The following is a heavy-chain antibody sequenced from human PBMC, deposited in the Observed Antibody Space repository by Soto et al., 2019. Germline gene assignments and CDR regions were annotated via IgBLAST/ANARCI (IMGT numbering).Heavy chain of an antibody. CDR3: ARGRYGDYLDY. CDR1: GGSISSGGYS. CDR2: IYHSGST. D-gene: IGHD4-17*01. V-gene: IGHV4-30-2*01. J-gene: IGHJ4*02. Sequence: SETLSLTCAVSGGSISSGGYSWSWIRQPPGKGLEWIGYIYHSGSTYYNPSLKSRVTISIDRSKNQFSLELSSVTAADTAVYYCARGRYGDYLDYWGQGTLVTVSS.